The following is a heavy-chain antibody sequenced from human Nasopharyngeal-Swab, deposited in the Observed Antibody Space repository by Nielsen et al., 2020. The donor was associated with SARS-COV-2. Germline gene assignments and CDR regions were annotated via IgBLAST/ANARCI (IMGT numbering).Heavy chain of an antibody. CDR3: ARSWGGGYSFSFDY. CDR1: GFTFSSYS. D-gene: IGHD2-15*01. CDR2: ISSSSSTI. Sequence: LSLTCAASGFTFSSYSMNWVRQAPGKGLEWVSYISSSSSTIYYADSVKGRFTISRDNAKNSLYLQMNSLRAEDTAVYYCARSWGGGYSFSFDYWGQGTRVTVSS. V-gene: IGHV3-48*01. J-gene: IGHJ4*02.